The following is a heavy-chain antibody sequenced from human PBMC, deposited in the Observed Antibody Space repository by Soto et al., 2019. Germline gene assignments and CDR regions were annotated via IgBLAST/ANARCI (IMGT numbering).Heavy chain of an antibody. Sequence: ASVKVSCKASGYTFSSYAMNWVRQAPGQRLEWMGWINAGNGNTKYSQKFQGRVTITRDTSASTAYMALSSLRSEDTAVYYCARGVSTVTPNWFDPWGQGSLVTVSS. CDR2: INAGNGNT. V-gene: IGHV1-3*01. J-gene: IGHJ5*02. CDR3: ARGVSTVTPNWFDP. CDR1: GYTFSSYA. D-gene: IGHD4-17*01.